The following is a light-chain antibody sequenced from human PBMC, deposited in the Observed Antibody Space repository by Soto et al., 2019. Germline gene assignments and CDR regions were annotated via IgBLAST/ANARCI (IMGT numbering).Light chain of an antibody. Sequence: EIWLTQSPGTLSLSPGERATLSWRASQSVSNNYLAWYQQKPCQAPRLLIYGASNRATGIPDRFSGSGSGTEFTLTISRMQPEDFAVYYCQQYGSSGTFGQGTQVDIK. CDR3: QQYGSSGT. J-gene: IGKJ1*01. CDR1: QSVSNNY. CDR2: GAS. V-gene: IGKV3-20*01.